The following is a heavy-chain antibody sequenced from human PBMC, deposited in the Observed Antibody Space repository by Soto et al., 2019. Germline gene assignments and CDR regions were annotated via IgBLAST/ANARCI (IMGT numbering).Heavy chain of an antibody. CDR2: ISYDGSNK. D-gene: IGHD3-22*01. V-gene: IGHV3-30-3*01. Sequence: QVQLVESGGGVVQPGRSLRLSCAASGFTFSSYAMHWVRQAPGKGLEWVAVISYDGSNKYYADSVKGRFTIYRDNSKNTLYLQMNSLRGEDTAVYYCARVETSNYYDSSGTPYYYYGMDVWGQGTTVTVSS. CDR1: GFTFSSYA. J-gene: IGHJ6*02. CDR3: ARVETSNYYDSSGTPYYYYGMDV.